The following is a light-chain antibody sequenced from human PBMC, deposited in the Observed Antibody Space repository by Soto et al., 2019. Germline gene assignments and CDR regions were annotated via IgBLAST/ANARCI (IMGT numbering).Light chain of an antibody. CDR1: SSNIGAGYD. CDR2: DNN. Sequence: QSVLTQPPSVSGAPGQRVTISCTGSSSNIGAGYDVHWYQHLPGTAPKLLIYDNNNRPSGVPDRFSGSKSGTSASLAITGLQAEDEADYYCQSYDSGLSAWVFGGGTKLTVL. V-gene: IGLV1-40*01. CDR3: QSYDSGLSAWV. J-gene: IGLJ3*02.